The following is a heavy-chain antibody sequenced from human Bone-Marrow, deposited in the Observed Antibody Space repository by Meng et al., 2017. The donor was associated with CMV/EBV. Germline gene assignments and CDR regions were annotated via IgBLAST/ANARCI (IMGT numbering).Heavy chain of an antibody. J-gene: IGHJ5*02. D-gene: IGHD5-18*01. CDR1: GGSFSGYY. V-gene: IGHV4-34*01. Sequence: SETLSLTCAGYGGSFSGYYWSWIRQPPGKGLEWIGKINHSGSTNYNPALKSRVTISLDTSKNQFSLKLSSVTAAETAVYYCAGVPKGYSYGYAFDPWRQGTLVTVSS. CDR3: AGVPKGYSYGYAFDP. CDR2: INHSGST.